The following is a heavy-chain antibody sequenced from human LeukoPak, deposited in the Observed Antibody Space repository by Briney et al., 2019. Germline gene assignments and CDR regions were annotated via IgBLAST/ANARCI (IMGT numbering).Heavy chain of an antibody. CDR2: VHYSGST. CDR1: GDFITAYY. Sequence: PSDTLSLTCTVSGDFITAYYWSWIRQPPGKGLEWIGYVHYSGSTEYNPSLRSRVTISLEMSKHQFSLNLTSVTAADTAVYYCASNTGTVFDYWGQGALVTVSS. D-gene: IGHD7-27*01. J-gene: IGHJ4*02. CDR3: ASNTGTVFDY. V-gene: IGHV4-59*07.